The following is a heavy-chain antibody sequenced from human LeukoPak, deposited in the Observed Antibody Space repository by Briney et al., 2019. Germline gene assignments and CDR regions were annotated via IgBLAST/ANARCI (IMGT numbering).Heavy chain of an antibody. CDR3: ARGPWGYCSSTTCPNWFDP. CDR1: GGSFSGYY. D-gene: IGHD2-2*01. CDR2: INHSGST. J-gene: IGHJ5*02. Sequence: SETLSLTCAAYGGSFSGYYWSWIRQPPGKGLEWIGEINHSGSTNYNPSLKSRVTISVDTSKNQLSLKLSSVTAADTAVYYCARGPWGYCSSTTCPNWFDPWGQGTLVTVSS. V-gene: IGHV4-34*01.